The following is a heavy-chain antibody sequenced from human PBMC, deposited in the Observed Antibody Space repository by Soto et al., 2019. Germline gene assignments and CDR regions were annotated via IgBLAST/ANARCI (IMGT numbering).Heavy chain of an antibody. CDR1: GGTFSSYA. Sequence: GSSVQVSCTDSGGTFSSYAISWVRQAPGQGLEWMGGIIPIFGTANYAQKFQGRVTITADESTSTAYMELSSLRSEDTAVYYCARGRDCSGGSGYGLGSYYDGNHVWSKGTKVTV. CDR2: IIPIFGTA. D-gene: IGHD2-15*01. J-gene: IGHJ6*04. CDR3: ARGRDCSGGSGYGLGSYYDGNHV. V-gene: IGHV1-69*01.